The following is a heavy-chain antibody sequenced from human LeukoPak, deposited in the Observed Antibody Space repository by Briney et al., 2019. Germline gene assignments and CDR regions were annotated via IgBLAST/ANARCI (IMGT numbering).Heavy chain of an antibody. V-gene: IGHV4-59*11. J-gene: IGHJ5*01. Sequence: SETLSLTCSVSNGSISSHFWTWVRQPPGEGLEWIGHIHYSGSNNYNPALKSRVTMSLDTSKNQFSLKLTAVTAADTAIFYCARLRPLLDQLLYFAFDSWGQGTLVTVSS. CDR1: NGSISSHF. CDR3: ARLRPLLDQLLYFAFDS. CDR2: IHYSGSN. D-gene: IGHD2-2*02.